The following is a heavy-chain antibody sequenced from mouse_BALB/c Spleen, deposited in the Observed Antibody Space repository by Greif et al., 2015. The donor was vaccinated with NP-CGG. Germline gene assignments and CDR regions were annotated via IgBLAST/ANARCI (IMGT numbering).Heavy chain of an antibody. Sequence: EEQVVVSGPGLVKPSQSLSLTCTVTGYSITSDYAWNWIRQFPGNKLEWMGYISYSGSTSYNPSLKSRISITRDTSKNQFFLQLNSVTTEDTATYYCARWFAYWGQGTLVTVSA. V-gene: IGHV3-2*02. J-gene: IGHJ3*01. CDR3: ARWFAY. CDR1: GYSITSDYA. CDR2: ISYSGST.